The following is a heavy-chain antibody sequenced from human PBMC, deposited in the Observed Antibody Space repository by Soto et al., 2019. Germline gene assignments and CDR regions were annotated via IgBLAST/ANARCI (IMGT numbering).Heavy chain of an antibody. D-gene: IGHD4-17*01. V-gene: IGHV4-59*01. CDR1: GGSISSYY. J-gene: IGHJ5*02. Sequence: SETLSLTCTVSGGSISSYYWSWIRQPPGKGLEWIGYIYYSGSTNYNPSLKSRVTISVDTSKNQFSLKLSSVTAADTAVYYCARTRTTVTMYNWFDPWGQGTLVTVSS. CDR3: ARTRTTVTMYNWFDP. CDR2: IYYSGST.